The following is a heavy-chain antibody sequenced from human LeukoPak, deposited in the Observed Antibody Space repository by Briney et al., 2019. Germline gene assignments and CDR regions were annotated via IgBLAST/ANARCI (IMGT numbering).Heavy chain of an antibody. D-gene: IGHD1-14*01. CDR3: ARVTGSGFDY. CDR1: GFTFSSYG. V-gene: IGHV3-21*01. CDR2: ISSSSSYI. Sequence: GGSLRLSCAASGFTFSSYGMHWVRQAPGKGLEWVSSISSSSSYIYYADSVKGRFTISRDNAKNSLYLQMNSLRAEDTAVYYCARVTGSGFDYWGQGTLVTVSS. J-gene: IGHJ4*02.